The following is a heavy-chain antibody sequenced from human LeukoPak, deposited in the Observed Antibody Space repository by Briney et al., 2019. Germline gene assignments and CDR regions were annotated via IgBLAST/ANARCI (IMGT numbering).Heavy chain of an antibody. J-gene: IGHJ5*01. CDR1: GGSISSSSYY. Sequence: SETLSLTCTVSGGSISSSSYYWGWIRQPPGKGLEWIGSIYYSGSTYYNPSLKSRVTISVDTSKNQFSLKLSSVTAADTAVYFCARLFYDNVWGTYRPRWFDPWGQGTLVAVSS. CDR3: ARLFYDNVWGTYRPRWFDP. CDR2: IYYSGST. D-gene: IGHD3-16*02. V-gene: IGHV4-39*07.